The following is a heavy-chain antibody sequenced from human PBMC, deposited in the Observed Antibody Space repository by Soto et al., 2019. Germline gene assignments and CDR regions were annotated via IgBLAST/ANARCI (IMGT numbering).Heavy chain of an antibody. CDR1: GGSISSYY. D-gene: IGHD4-17*01. J-gene: IGHJ3*02. V-gene: IGHV4-59*08. CDR3: ARHTVIRDAFDI. CDR2: IYYSGST. Sequence: SETLSLTCTVSGGSISSYYWSWIRQPPGKGLEWIGYIYYSGSTNYNPSLRSRVPISVDTSKKQFALMLSYVTAADTAVYYCARHTVIRDAFDIWGQGTMVTVSS.